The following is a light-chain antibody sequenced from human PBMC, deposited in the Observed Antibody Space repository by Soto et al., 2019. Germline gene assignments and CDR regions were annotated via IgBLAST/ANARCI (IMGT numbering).Light chain of an antibody. J-gene: IGKJ1*01. CDR1: QSISSR. Sequence: DIQMTQSPSTLSASVGDRVTLTCRASQSISSRLAWCQQRPGKAPKLLIYDASSLESGVPSRFSGSGSGTEFTLTISSLQPDDFATYYCQQYNSYSWTFGQGTTVEIK. CDR2: DAS. CDR3: QQYNSYSWT. V-gene: IGKV1-5*01.